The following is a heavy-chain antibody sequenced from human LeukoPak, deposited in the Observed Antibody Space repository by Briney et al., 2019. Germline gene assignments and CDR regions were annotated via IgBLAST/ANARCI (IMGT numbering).Heavy chain of an antibody. D-gene: IGHD3-10*01. J-gene: IGHJ6*03. CDR3: ARDYGSGSYYPGYYYYMDV. CDR1: GFTVSSNY. CDR2: IYSGGST. V-gene: IGHV3-66*01. Sequence: LGGSLRLSCAASGFTVSSNYMSWVRQAPGKGLEWVSVIYSGGSTYYADSVKGRFTISRDNSKNSLYLQMNSLRAEDTAVYYCARDYGSGSYYPGYYYYMDVWGKGTTVTVSS.